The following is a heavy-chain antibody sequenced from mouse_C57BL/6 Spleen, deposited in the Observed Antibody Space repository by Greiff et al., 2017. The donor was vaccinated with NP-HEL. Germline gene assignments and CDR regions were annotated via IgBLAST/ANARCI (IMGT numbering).Heavy chain of an antibody. V-gene: IGHV1-82*01. CDR1: GYAFSSSW. D-gene: IGHD2-1*01. J-gene: IGHJ2*01. CDR3: VQIYYGNYFDY. CDR2: IYPGDGDT. Sequence: VQLQQSGPELVKPGASVKISCKASGYAFSSSWMNWVKQRPGKGLEWIGRIYPGDGDTNYNGKFKGKATLTADKSSSTAYMHLSSLTSEDSAVYFCVQIYYGNYFDYWGQGTTLTVSS.